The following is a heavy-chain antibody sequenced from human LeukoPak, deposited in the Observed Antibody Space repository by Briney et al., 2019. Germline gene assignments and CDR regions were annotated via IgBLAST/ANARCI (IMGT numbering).Heavy chain of an antibody. V-gene: IGHV4-59*12. CDR1: GGSINNYH. Sequence: SETLSLTCTVSGGSINNYHWSWIRQPPGKRLEWIGRITYSGSTNYSPSLKSRVTISVDTSSNQFSLKLSSVTAVDTAMYYCARSPVMYGEFGGRFDPWGQGALVTVSS. CDR3: ARSPVMYGEFGGRFDP. D-gene: IGHD4-17*01. J-gene: IGHJ5*02. CDR2: ITYSGST.